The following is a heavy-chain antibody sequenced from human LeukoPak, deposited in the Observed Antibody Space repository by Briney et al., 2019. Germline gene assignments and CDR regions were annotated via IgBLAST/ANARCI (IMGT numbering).Heavy chain of an antibody. Sequence: GGSLRLSCAASGFTFSSYGMHWVRQAPGKGLEWVAVIWYDGSNKYYADSVKGRFTISSDNSKNTLYLQMNSLRAEDTAVYYCATDSLGYSYGQTYFDYWGQGTLVTVSS. CDR2: IWYDGSNK. D-gene: IGHD5-18*01. V-gene: IGHV3-33*01. J-gene: IGHJ4*02. CDR3: ATDSLGYSYGQTYFDY. CDR1: GFTFSSYG.